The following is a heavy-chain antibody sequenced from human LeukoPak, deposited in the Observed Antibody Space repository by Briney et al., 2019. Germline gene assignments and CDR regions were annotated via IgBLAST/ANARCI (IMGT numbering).Heavy chain of an antibody. CDR3: ARVSRTSDYHYYYYMDV. CDR2: IYTSGST. CDR1: GGSISSYY. D-gene: IGHD2-21*02. V-gene: IGHV4-4*07. J-gene: IGHJ6*03. Sequence: SETLSLTCTVSGGSISSYYWSWIRQPAGKGLEWIGRIYTSGSTNYNPSLKSRVTMSVDTSKNQFSLKLSSVTAADTAVYYCARVSRTSDYHYYYYMDVWGKGTTVTISS.